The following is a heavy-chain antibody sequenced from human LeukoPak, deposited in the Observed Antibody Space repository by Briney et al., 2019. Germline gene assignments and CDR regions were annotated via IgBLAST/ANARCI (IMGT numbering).Heavy chain of an antibody. D-gene: IGHD3-10*01. V-gene: IGHV3-23*01. J-gene: IGHJ6*02. Sequence: GGSLRLSCAASGVTFSSDAMCWGRHGPRQGQERVSDVCGSGGSTNYADSVKGRFTISRDNSKNTLYLQMNSLRAEDTAVYFCAKGIPKMVRGVNTYRYYYGMDVWGQGTTVTVSS. CDR2: VCGSGGST. CDR1: GVTFSSDA. CDR3: AKGIPKMVRGVNTYRYYYGMDV.